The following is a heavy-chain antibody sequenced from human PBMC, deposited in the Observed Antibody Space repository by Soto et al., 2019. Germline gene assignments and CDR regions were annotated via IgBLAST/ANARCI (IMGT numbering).Heavy chain of an antibody. Sequence: QVQLVQSGAEVKKPGASVKVSCKASGYTFTSYYMHWVRQAPGQGLEWMGIINPSGGSTSYAQKFQRRVTMTRDTSTSTVYMELSSLRSEDTAVYYCARDVGGGITGTTLYYFDYWGQGTLVTVSS. CDR3: ARDVGGGITGTTLYYFDY. CDR1: GYTFTSYY. CDR2: INPSGGST. J-gene: IGHJ4*02. D-gene: IGHD1-20*01. V-gene: IGHV1-46*03.